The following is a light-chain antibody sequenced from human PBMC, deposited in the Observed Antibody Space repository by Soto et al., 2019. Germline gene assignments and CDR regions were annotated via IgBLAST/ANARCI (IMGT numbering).Light chain of an antibody. J-gene: IGKJ1*01. CDR3: QQYDKWPRT. CDR1: QSVSTN. CDR2: FAS. Sequence: EIVLTQFPATLSLSPGERAALSCRASQSVSTNLAWYQQKPGQPPRLLIYFASTRATAVPARFTAGGSGTEFTLTISSLQSDDLAVYYCQQYDKWPRTFGQGTKVDIK. V-gene: IGKV3-15*01.